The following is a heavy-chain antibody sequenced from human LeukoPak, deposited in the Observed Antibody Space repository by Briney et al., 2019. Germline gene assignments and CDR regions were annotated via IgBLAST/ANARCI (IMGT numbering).Heavy chain of an antibody. CDR2: INSNSGGT. J-gene: IGHJ4*02. Sequence: ASVKVSCKASGYTFTDYFIHWVRQAPGQGPEWMGRINSNSGGTEYEQNFQGRVTMTRDTSINTAYMALSGLTFDDTAVYYCARDLSSTSNWEFDYWGQGTVVTVS. D-gene: IGHD7-27*01. CDR3: ARDLSSTSNWEFDY. CDR1: GYTFTDYF. V-gene: IGHV1-2*06.